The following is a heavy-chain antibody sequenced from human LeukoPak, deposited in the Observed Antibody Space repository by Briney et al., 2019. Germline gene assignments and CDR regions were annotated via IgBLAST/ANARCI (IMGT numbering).Heavy chain of an antibody. D-gene: IGHD3-22*01. J-gene: IGHJ4*02. V-gene: IGHV3-7*01. CDR2: IKQDGREK. CDR1: GFPFSTYW. CDR3: ARAYFYYDSSGYYGDY. Sequence: GGSLRLSCAASGFPFSTYWMSWVRQAPGKGLQWVANIKQDGREKYYVDSVKGRFTISRDNAKNSLYLQMNSLRAEDTAVHYCARAYFYYDSSGYYGDYWGQGTLVTVSS.